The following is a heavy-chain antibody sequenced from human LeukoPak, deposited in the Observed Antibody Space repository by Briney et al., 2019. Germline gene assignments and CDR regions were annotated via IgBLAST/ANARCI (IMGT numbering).Heavy chain of an antibody. Sequence: GGSLRLSCTAAGFTFTNAWMSWVRQAPGKGLEWVGHIKGKSDGGTTDSAEPVKGRFTLSRDDLKGIVFLQMSSLKVEDTAVYYCTTAGYNYGGDAPFDYWGQGTLVTVSS. CDR3: TTAGYNYGGDAPFDY. J-gene: IGHJ4*02. D-gene: IGHD2-21*02. CDR1: GFTFTNAW. V-gene: IGHV3-15*01. CDR2: IKGKSDGGTT.